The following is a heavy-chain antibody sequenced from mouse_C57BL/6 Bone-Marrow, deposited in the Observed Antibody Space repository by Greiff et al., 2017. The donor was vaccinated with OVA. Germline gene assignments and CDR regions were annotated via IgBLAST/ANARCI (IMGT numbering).Heavy chain of an antibody. CDR3: ARGGAY. CDR1: GYAFSSSW. Sequence: QVQLQQSGPELVKPGASVKISCKASGYAFSSSWMNWVKQRPGKGLEWIGRIYPGDGDTNYNGKFKGKATLTADKSSSTAYMQLSSLTAEDSAVYFCARGGAYWGQGTLGTVSA. J-gene: IGHJ3*01. CDR2: IYPGDGDT. V-gene: IGHV1-82*01.